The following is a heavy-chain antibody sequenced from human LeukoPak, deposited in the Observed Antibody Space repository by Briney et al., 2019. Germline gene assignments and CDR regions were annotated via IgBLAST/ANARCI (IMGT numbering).Heavy chain of an antibody. CDR3: TRLNSGSYYSDY. CDR1: GFTFGDYA. D-gene: IGHD1-26*01. V-gene: IGHV3-73*01. CDR2: IRSKANSYAT. J-gene: IGHJ4*02. Sequence: GGSLRLSCAASGFTFGDYAMSWVRQAPGKGLEWVGRIRSKANSYATAYAASVKGRFTISRDDSKNTAYLQMNSLKTEDTAVYYCTRLNSGSYYSDYWGQGTLVTVSS.